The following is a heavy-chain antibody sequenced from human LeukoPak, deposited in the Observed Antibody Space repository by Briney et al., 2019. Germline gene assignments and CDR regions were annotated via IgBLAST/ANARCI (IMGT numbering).Heavy chain of an antibody. J-gene: IGHJ6*03. V-gene: IGHV1-18*01. CDR1: GYTFTSYG. CDR3: VRAMVRGVIIHPCYYYYMDV. Sequence: ASVKVSSKASGYTFTSYGITWVRQAPGQGLEWMGWISAYNGNTNYAQKLQGRVTMTTDTSTSTAYMELRSLRSDDTAVYYCVRAMVRGVIIHPCYYYYMDVWGKGTTVTVSS. CDR2: ISAYNGNT. D-gene: IGHD3-10*01.